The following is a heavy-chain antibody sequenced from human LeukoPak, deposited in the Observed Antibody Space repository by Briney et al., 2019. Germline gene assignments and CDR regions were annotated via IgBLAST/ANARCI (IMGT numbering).Heavy chain of an antibody. CDR2: ISSSSSYI. CDR3: AKDALPRGAVAGTFDY. D-gene: IGHD6-19*01. J-gene: IGHJ4*02. V-gene: IGHV3-21*04. CDR1: GFTFSSYS. Sequence: RPGGSLRLSCAASGFTFSSYSMNWVRQAPGKGLEWVSSISSSSSYIYYADSVKGRFTISRDNAKNSLYLQMNSLRAEDTALYYCAKDALPRGAVAGTFDYWGQGTLVTVSS.